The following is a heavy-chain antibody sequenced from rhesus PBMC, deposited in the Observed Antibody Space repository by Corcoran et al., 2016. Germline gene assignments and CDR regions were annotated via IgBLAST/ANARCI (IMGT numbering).Heavy chain of an antibody. D-gene: IGHD3-34*01. Sequence: EVQLVETGGDLVQPGGSLKLTCAASGFTFSNSGMNWVRQTQGKGLEWVSVITGDGGSTDYADSVKGRFTISRDNSKNTLSLQMNSLRVEDTAVYYCATDTVPTTGSIAYWGQGVLVTVSS. J-gene: IGHJ4*01. CDR1: GFTFSNSG. V-gene: IGHV3S5*01. CDR3: ATDTVPTTGSIAY. CDR2: ITGDGGST.